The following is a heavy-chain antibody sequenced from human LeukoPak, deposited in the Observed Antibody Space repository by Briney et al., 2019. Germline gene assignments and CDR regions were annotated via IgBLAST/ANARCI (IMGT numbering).Heavy chain of an antibody. J-gene: IGHJ4*02. V-gene: IGHV3-9*01. D-gene: IGHD3-10*01. Sequence: SLRLSCAASGFTFSSHGMHWVRQAPGKGLEWVSGISWNSGSIGYADSVKGRFTISRDNAKNSLYLQMNSLRAEDTALHYCAKDTGLWFGELFSYFDYWGQGTLVTVSS. CDR3: AKDTGLWFGELFSYFDY. CDR1: GFTFSSHG. CDR2: ISWNSGSI.